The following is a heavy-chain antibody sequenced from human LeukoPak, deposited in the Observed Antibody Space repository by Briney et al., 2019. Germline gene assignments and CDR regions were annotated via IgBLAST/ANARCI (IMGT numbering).Heavy chain of an antibody. CDR1: GGSISRSRDY. V-gene: IGHV4-39*07. D-gene: IGHD3-3*01. CDR3: ARLGLSEAGGSRYNTDY. Sequence: SETLSLTCTVSGGSISRSRDYWGWIRQPPGKGLEWIGSIYYSGSTYYNPSLKSRVTISGDTSKNRFSLKLSSVTAADTAVYYCARLGLSEAGGSRYNTDYWGQGILVTVSS. CDR2: IYYSGST. J-gene: IGHJ4*02.